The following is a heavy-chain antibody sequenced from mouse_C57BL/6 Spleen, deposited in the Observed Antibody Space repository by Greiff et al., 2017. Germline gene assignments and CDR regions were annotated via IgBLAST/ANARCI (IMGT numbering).Heavy chain of an antibody. Sequence: EVKLMESGGDLVKPGGSLKLSCAASGFTFSSYGMSWVRQTPDKRLECVATISSGGSYTYYPDSVKGRFTISRDNAKNTLYLQMSSLKSEDTAMYYCARLEYFDVWGTGTTVTVSS. J-gene: IGHJ1*03. CDR3: ARLEYFDV. CDR2: ISSGGSYT. V-gene: IGHV5-6*01. CDR1: GFTFSSYG.